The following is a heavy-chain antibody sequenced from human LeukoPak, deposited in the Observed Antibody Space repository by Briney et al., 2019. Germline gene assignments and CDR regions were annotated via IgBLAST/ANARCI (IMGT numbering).Heavy chain of an antibody. CDR3: ARSRGDSRSSPDYYFDY. CDR2: IYYSGST. D-gene: IGHD6-13*01. Sequence: SETLSLTCTVSGGSISSYYWSWIRQPPGKGLEWIGYIYYSGSTNYNPSLKSRVTISVDTSKNQFSLKLSSVTAADTAVYCCARSRGDSRSSPDYYFDYWGQGTLVTVSS. J-gene: IGHJ4*02. CDR1: GGSISSYY. V-gene: IGHV4-59*01.